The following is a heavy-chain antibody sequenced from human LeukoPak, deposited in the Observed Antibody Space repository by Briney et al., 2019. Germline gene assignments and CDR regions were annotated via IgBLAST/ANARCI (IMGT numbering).Heavy chain of an antibody. Sequence: GESLKISCKTSGYSFTSYCIGWVRQMSGRGLEWMGIICPGDSDTRYSPSFQGQVTISADKSISTAYLQWSSLKASDTAMYYCARILERGLFSRYYYGMDVWGQGTTVTVSS. CDR2: ICPGDSDT. CDR1: GYSFTSYC. J-gene: IGHJ6*02. D-gene: IGHD2-21*01. V-gene: IGHV5-51*01. CDR3: ARILERGLFSRYYYGMDV.